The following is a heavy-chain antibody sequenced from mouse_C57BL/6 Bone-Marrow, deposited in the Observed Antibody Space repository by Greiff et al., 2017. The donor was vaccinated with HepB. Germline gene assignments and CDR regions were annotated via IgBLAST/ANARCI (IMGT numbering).Heavy chain of an antibody. CDR3: ARWGPSLLYGAMDY. J-gene: IGHJ4*01. D-gene: IGHD2-1*01. CDR2: INPNNGGT. Sequence: EVQLQQSGPELVKPGASVKIPCKASGYTFTDYNMDWVKQSHGKSLEWIGDINPNNGGTIYNQKFKGKATLTVDKSSSTAYMELRSLTSEDTAVYYCARWGPSLLYGAMDYWGQGTSVTVSS. V-gene: IGHV1-18*01. CDR1: GYTFTDYN.